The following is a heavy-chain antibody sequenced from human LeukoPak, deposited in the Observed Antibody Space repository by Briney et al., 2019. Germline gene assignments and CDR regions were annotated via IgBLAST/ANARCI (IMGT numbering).Heavy chain of an antibody. CDR1: GFTFSDYY. J-gene: IGHJ4*02. D-gene: IGHD3-3*01. Sequence: KTGGSLRLSCAASGFTFSDYYMSWIRQAPGKGLEWVSSISSSGSTIYYADSVKGRFTISRDNAKNALYLQMNSLRAEDTAVYYCARVTVSYDFWSGQPTGLDYWGQGTLVTVSS. CDR2: ISSSGSTI. CDR3: ARVTVSYDFWSGQPTGLDY. V-gene: IGHV3-11*01.